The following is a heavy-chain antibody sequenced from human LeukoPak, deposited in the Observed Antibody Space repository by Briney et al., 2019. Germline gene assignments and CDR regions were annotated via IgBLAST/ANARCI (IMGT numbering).Heavy chain of an antibody. J-gene: IGHJ6*03. V-gene: IGHV4-4*07. CDR3: ARGDRPVVVPAAPRRKYYYYMDV. D-gene: IGHD2-2*01. CDR1: GGSISSYY. Sequence: SETLSLTCTVSGGSISSYYWSWIRQPAGKGLEWIGRIYTSGSTNYNPSLKSRVTISVDTSKNQFSLKLSSVTAADTAVYYCARGDRPVVVPAAPRRKYYYYMDVWGKGTTVTVSS. CDR2: IYTSGST.